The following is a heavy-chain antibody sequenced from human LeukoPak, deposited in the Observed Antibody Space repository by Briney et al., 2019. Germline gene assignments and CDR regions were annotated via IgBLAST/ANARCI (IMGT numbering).Heavy chain of an antibody. V-gene: IGHV3-7*01. CDR3: ASQSYARFDP. Sequence: GGSLRLSCAASGFTFSSYGMHWVRQAPGKGLEWVGNIQPDGSEQYPVDSVKGRFTISGDNSRKLLFLQMNSLRVEDTAVYYCASQSYARFDPWGQGTLVTVSS. J-gene: IGHJ5*01. CDR1: GFTFSSYG. CDR2: IQPDGSEQ. D-gene: IGHD3-16*01.